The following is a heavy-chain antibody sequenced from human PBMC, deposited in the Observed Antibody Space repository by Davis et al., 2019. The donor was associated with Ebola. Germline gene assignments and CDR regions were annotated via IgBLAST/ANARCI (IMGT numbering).Heavy chain of an antibody. CDR3: AKDPLNYGDNVY. V-gene: IGHV3-23*01. J-gene: IGHJ4*02. Sequence: ESLKIPCAAPGFTLSTYAISWVRQAPGKGLEWVSAISGSGGSTYYADSVKGRFTISRDNSKNTLYLQMNSLRTEDTAVYYCAKDPLNYGDNVYWGQGTLVTVSS. D-gene: IGHD4-17*01. CDR1: GFTLSTYA. CDR2: ISGSGGST.